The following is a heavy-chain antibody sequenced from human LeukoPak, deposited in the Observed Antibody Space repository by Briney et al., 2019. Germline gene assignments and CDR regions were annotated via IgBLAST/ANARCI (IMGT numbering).Heavy chain of an antibody. CDR3: ARLLAGCPGGRCRAHFDY. D-gene: IGHD2-15*01. CDR2: IYYGGST. V-gene: IGHV4-59*01. Sequence: SETLSLTCSVSGDSINSNYWSWMRQPPGKGLEWIGYIYYGGSTDYNPSLKSRVSMSVDTSKNQFSLNLSSVTAADTAVYHCARLLAGCPGGRCRAHFDYWGQGTLVTVSS. CDR1: GDSINSNY. J-gene: IGHJ4*02.